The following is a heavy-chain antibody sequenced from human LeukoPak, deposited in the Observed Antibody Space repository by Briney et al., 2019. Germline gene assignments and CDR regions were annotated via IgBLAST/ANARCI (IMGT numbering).Heavy chain of an antibody. Sequence: SVKVSCKASGGTFSSYAISWVRQAPGQGLEWMGRIIPILGIANYAQKFQGRVTITADKSTSTAYMELSSLRSEDTAVYYCARGGDSSDAFDIWGQGTMVTVSS. CDR2: IIPILGIA. CDR3: ARGGDSSDAFDI. CDR1: GGTFSSYA. D-gene: IGHD3-22*01. V-gene: IGHV1-69*04. J-gene: IGHJ3*02.